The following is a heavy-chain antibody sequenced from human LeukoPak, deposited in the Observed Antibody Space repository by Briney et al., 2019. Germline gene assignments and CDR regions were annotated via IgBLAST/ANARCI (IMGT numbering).Heavy chain of an antibody. CDR3: AREKEQGGFDY. Sequence: PGGSLRLTCAASGFTFTTYGMHWVRQAPGKGLEWVAIIWYDGSNKYYADSVKGRFTISRDNSKNTLYLQMNSLRAEDTAVYYCAREKEQGGFDYWGQGTLVTVSS. J-gene: IGHJ4*02. D-gene: IGHD3-16*01. V-gene: IGHV3-30*02. CDR1: GFTFTTYG. CDR2: IWYDGSNK.